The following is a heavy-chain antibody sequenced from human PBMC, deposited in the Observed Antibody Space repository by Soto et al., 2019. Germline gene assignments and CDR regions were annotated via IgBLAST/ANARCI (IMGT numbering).Heavy chain of an antibody. CDR2: IIPIFGTA. D-gene: IGHD6-6*01. CDR1: GGTFSSYA. Sequence: ASVKVSCKASGGTFSSYAISWVRQAPGQGLEWMGGIIPIFGTANYAQKFQGRVTITADESTSTAYMELSSLRSEDTAVYYCARLSLYSSSSAEYYYYGMDVWGQGTTVTVSS. CDR3: ARLSLYSSSSAEYYYYGMDV. J-gene: IGHJ6*02. V-gene: IGHV1-69*13.